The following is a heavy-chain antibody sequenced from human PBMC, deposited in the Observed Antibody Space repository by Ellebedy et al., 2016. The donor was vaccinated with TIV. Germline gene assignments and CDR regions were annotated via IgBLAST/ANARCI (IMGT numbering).Heavy chain of an antibody. CDR3: ARWVAVAATYCDY. V-gene: IGHV4-34*01. CDR2: INHSRIT. CDR1: GGSFSGYY. D-gene: IGHD6-19*01. Sequence: MPSETLSLTCAVYGGSFSGYYWSWIRQPPGKGLEWIGEINHSRITNYNPSLKSRVTISVATSKNQFSLKLSSVTAADTAVYYCARWVAVAATYCDYWGQGTLVTVSS. J-gene: IGHJ4*02.